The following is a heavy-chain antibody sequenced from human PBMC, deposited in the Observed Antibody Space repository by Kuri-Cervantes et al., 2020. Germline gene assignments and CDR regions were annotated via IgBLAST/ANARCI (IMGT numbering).Heavy chain of an antibody. Sequence: ASVKVSCKASGYTFTGYYMHWVRQAPGQGLEWMGWINPNSGGTNYAQKFQGRVTMTRDTSISTAYMELRSLRSDDTAVYYCAREQQLVPPGYYGMDVWGQGTTVTVSS. V-gene: IGHV1-2*02. CDR3: AREQQLVPPGYYGMDV. J-gene: IGHJ6*02. CDR2: INPNSGGT. CDR1: GYTFTGYY. D-gene: IGHD6-13*01.